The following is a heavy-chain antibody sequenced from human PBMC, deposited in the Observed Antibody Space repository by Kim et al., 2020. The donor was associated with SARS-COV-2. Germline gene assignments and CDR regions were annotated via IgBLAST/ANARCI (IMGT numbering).Heavy chain of an antibody. CDR1: GFTFSNAW. J-gene: IGHJ5*02. D-gene: IGHD3-9*01. CDR2: IKSKTDGGTT. V-gene: IGHV3-15*01. CDR3: TSEGGELRYFDWLRLGFDP. Sequence: GGSLRLSCAASGFTFSNAWMSWVRQAPGKGLEWVGRIKSKTDGGTTDYAAPVKGRFTISRDDSKNTLYLQMNNLKTEDTAVYYCTSEGGELRYFDWLRLGFDPWGQGTLVTVSS.